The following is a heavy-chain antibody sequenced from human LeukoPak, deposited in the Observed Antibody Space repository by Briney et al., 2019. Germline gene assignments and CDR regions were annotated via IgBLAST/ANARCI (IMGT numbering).Heavy chain of an antibody. J-gene: IGHJ5*02. CDR3: AKESPVAATGRSWFDP. CDR1: GFTFSSYA. D-gene: IGHD6-13*01. Sequence: PGGSLRLCCAASGFTFSSYAMSWVRQAPGKGLEWVSTITGSGGNTYYAESVKGRFTISRDNSKNTLYLQMNSLRAEDTAIYYCAKESPVAATGRSWFDPWGQGTLVTVSS. CDR2: ITGSGGNT. V-gene: IGHV3-23*01.